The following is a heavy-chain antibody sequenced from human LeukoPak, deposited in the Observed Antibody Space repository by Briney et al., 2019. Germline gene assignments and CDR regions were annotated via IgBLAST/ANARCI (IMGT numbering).Heavy chain of an antibody. D-gene: IGHD4-17*01. CDR1: GFTFSSYS. V-gene: IGHV3-21*01. Sequence: PGGSLRLSCAASGFTFSSYSMNWVRQAPGKGLEWVSSISSSSSYIYYADSVKGRFTISRDNAKNSLYLQMNSLRAEDTAVYYCAKLRSGYSYYAMDVWGQGTTVTVSS. J-gene: IGHJ6*02. CDR3: AKLRSGYSYYAMDV. CDR2: ISSSSSYI.